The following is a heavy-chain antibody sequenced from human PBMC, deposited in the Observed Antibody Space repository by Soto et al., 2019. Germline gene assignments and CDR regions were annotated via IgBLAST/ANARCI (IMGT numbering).Heavy chain of an antibody. J-gene: IGHJ4*02. V-gene: IGHV1-3*05. CDR1: GYTFTTYA. Sequence: QVQLVQSGAEEKKPGASVKVSCKASGYTFTTYAFHWVRQAPEQRLEWVGWMNAGNGDTFYSQKFQHRVTLTRDTSASTAYMELSSLRSEDAAVYYCARDVKLDYWGQGTLVTVSA. CDR3: ARDVKLDY. CDR2: MNAGNGDT.